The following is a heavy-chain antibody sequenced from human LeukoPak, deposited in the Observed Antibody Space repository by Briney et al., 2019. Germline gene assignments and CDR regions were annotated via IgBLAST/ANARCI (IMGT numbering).Heavy chain of an antibody. V-gene: IGHV3-7*03. J-gene: IGHJ6*04. CDR3: ASSQWLVSRTTTYYYYGMDV. D-gene: IGHD6-19*01. CDR2: IKRDGSEK. Sequence: GGSLRLSCAASGFTFSSYWMSWVRQAPGKGLEWVANIKRDGSEKYYVDSVKGRFTISRDNAKNSLYLQMNSLRAEDTAVYYCASSQWLVSRTTTYYYYGMDVWGKGTTVTVSS. CDR1: GFTFSSYW.